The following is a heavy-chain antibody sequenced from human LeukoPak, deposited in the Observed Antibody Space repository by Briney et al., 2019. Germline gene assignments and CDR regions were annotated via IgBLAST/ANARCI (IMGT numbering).Heavy chain of an antibody. Sequence: ASVKVSCKASGGTFSRSAISWVRQAPGQELEGMGGIIPIFGTPNYAEKFQGRVTITTDKFTNTAYMELSSLRSEDTSVYYCASSQGDVLVAASIYYYYYYMDVWGKGTTVTVSS. CDR1: GGTFSRSA. V-gene: IGHV1-69*05. CDR3: ASSQGDVLVAASIYYYYYYMDV. CDR2: IIPIFGTP. D-gene: IGHD2-15*01. J-gene: IGHJ6*03.